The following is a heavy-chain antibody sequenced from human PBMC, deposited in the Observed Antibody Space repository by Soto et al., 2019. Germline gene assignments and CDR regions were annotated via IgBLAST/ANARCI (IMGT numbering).Heavy chain of an antibody. CDR1: GYTLTELS. V-gene: IGHV1-24*01. CDR3: ATKSIGHTYGSYYYGMDV. Sequence: ASVKVSCKVSGYTLTELSMHWVRQAPGKGLEWMGGFDPEDGETIYAQKFQGRVTMTEDTSTDTAYMELSSLRSEDTAVYYCATKSIGHTYGSYYYGMDVWGQGTTATVTS. D-gene: IGHD5-18*01. CDR2: FDPEDGET. J-gene: IGHJ6*02.